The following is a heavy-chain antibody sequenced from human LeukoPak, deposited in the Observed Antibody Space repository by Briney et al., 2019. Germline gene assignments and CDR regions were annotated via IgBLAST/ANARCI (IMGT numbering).Heavy chain of an antibody. V-gene: IGHV1-2*02. CDR1: GYTFTGNY. D-gene: IGHD6-13*01. CDR3: ARDSATAAAAELDY. CDR2: INPNTGGT. J-gene: IGHJ4*02. Sequence: GGSVKVSCKASGYTFTGNYIHWVRQAPGQGLEWMGWINPNTGGTKYAQKFQGRVTMTRDTSISTAYMELTWLKPDDTVVYYCARDSATAAAAELDYWGQGTLVTVSS.